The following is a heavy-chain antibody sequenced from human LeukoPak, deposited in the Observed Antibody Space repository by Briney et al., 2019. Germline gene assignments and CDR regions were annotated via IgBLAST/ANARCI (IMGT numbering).Heavy chain of an antibody. J-gene: IGHJ5*02. CDR1: GGSISSYY. Sequence: QSSETLSLTCTVSGGSISSYYWSWIRQPPGKGLEWIGYIYYSGSTNYNPSLKSRVTISVDTSKNQFSLKLSSVTAADTAVYYCARDQLFGFDPWGQGTLVTVSS. CDR3: ARDQLFGFDP. D-gene: IGHD5-18*01. CDR2: IYYSGST. V-gene: IGHV4-59*01.